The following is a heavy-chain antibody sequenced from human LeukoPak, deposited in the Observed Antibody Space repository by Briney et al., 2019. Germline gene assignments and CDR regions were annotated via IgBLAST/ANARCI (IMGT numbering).Heavy chain of an antibody. J-gene: IGHJ6*03. V-gene: IGHV4-59*01. Sequence: PSETLSLTCAVSGGSISGYYWSWIRQSPGKGLEWIGYVYYSGGTSYNPSLESRVSISVNTSKNQFSLKVNSVTAADTAVYYCARGGYYTLEYYYYMEVWGKGTTVTVSS. CDR2: VYYSGGT. CDR1: GGSISGYY. D-gene: IGHD3-3*01. CDR3: ARGGYYTLEYYYYMEV.